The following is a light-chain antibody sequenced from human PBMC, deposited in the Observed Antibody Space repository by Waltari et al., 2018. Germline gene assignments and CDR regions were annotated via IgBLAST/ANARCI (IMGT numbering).Light chain of an antibody. CDR2: DEN. CDR3: NTRDISGDHLV. J-gene: IGLJ1*01. V-gene: IGLV3-19*01. CDR1: GLRTFY. Sequence: SSEMTQEPAVSVALGQTVRITCQGGGLRTFYANWYQQKPGQAPLLVIYDENNRPPGSPDRFSGSRSGNTASLTISGAQAEDEADYYCNTRDISGDHLVFGSGTKVTVL.